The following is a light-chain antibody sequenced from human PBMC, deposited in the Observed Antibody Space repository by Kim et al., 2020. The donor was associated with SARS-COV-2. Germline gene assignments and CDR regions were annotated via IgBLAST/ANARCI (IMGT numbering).Light chain of an antibody. CDR2: EDR. V-gene: IGLV6-57*03. J-gene: IGLJ2*01. CDR3: QSYDISNVI. CDR1: SGNIADNY. Sequence: TVPTTGPRTSGNIADNYGQWYQQRPVSAPTIVIYEDRERPSGVPDRFSGSIDTSSSSASLTISGLKTEDEADYYCQSYDISNVIFGGGTQLTVL.